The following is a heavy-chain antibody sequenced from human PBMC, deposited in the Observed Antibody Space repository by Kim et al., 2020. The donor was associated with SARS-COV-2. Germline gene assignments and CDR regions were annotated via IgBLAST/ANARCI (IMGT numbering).Heavy chain of an antibody. D-gene: IGHD5-18*01. V-gene: IGHV3-33*01. CDR2: IWYDGSNK. CDR1: GFTFSSYG. CDR3: ARDYVDTAMVTQFCIGCDAFDI. J-gene: IGHJ3*02. Sequence: GGSLRLSCAASGFTFSSYGMHWVRQAPGKGLEWVAVIWYDGSNKYYADSVKGRFTISRDNSKNTLYLQMNSLRAEDTAVYYCARDYVDTAMVTQFCIGCDAFDIWGQGTMVTVSS.